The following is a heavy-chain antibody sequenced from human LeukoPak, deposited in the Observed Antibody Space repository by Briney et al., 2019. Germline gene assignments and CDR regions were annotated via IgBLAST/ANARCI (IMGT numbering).Heavy chain of an antibody. CDR3: ANSRSGSYIPLDY. V-gene: IGHV3-23*01. CDR2: ISGSGGST. J-gene: IGHJ4*02. Sequence: PGGSLRLSCAASGFTFSNYAMNWVRRTPRKGLEWVSSISGSGGSTYYADSVKGRFTISRDNSQNTLYLQMNSLRAEDTAVYYCANSRSGSYIPLDYWGQGTLVTVSS. D-gene: IGHD1-26*01. CDR1: GFTFSNYA.